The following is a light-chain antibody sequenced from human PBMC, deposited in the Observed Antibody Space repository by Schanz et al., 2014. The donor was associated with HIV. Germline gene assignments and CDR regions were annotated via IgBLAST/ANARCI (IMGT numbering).Light chain of an antibody. J-gene: IGLJ7*01. CDR2: SNN. Sequence: QSVLTQSPSASGTPGQRVTISCSGSSSNIGSNYVSWYQQSSGTAPKLLIHSNNQRPSGVPDRFSGSKSGTSAALAISGLQSEDEADFYCAAWDDSLNSAAFGGGTQLTVL. CDR1: SSNIGSNY. CDR3: AAWDDSLNSAA. V-gene: IGLV1-44*01.